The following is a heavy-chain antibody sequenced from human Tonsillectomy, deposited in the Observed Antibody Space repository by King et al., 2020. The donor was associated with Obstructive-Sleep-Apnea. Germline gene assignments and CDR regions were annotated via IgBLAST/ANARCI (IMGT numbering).Heavy chain of an antibody. J-gene: IGHJ4*02. D-gene: IGHD3-10*01. CDR1: GFTFSYAW. CDR3: TTASLLWFGEFYFDY. V-gene: IGHV3-15*01. CDR2: IKSKTDGETT. Sequence: AQLVQSGGGLVKPGGSLRLTCAASGFTFSYAWMSWVRQAPGKGLEWVGRIKSKTDGETTDYAAPVKGRFTISRDDSKNTLYLQMNSLKTEDTAVYYCTTASLLWFGEFYFDYWGQGTLVTVSS.